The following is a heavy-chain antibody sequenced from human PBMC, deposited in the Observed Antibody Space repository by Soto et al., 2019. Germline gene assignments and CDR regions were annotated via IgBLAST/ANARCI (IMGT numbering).Heavy chain of an antibody. CDR2: ISYDGSNK. V-gene: IGHV3-30*18. D-gene: IGHD3-10*01. Sequence: PGGSLRLSCAASGFTFSSYGMHWVRQAPGKGLEWVAVISYDGSNKYYADSVKGRFTISRDNSKNTLYLQMNSLRAEDTAVYYCAKDVLLWFGGVYDYWGQGTLVTVSS. J-gene: IGHJ4*02. CDR1: GFTFSSYG. CDR3: AKDVLLWFGGVYDY.